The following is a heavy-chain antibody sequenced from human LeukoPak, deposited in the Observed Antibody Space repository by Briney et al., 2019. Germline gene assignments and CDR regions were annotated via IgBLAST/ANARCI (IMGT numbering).Heavy chain of an antibody. CDR1: GFTFDDYA. V-gene: IGHV3-43D*03. D-gene: IGHD3-10*02. CDR3: AELGITMIGGV. CDR2: ISWDGGST. J-gene: IGHJ6*04. Sequence: GGSLRLSCAASGFTFDDYAMHWVRQAPGKGLEWVSLISWDGGSTYYADSVKGRFTISRDNAKNSLYLQMNSLRAEDTAVYYCAELGITMIGGVWGKRTTVTISS.